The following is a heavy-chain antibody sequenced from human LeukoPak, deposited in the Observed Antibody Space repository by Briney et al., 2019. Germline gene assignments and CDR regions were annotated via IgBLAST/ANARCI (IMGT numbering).Heavy chain of an antibody. D-gene: IGHD3-22*01. Sequence: GGSLRLSCAASGFTFSSYWMSWVRQAPGKGLEWVAVISYDGSNKYYADSVKGRFTISRDNSKNTLYLQMNSLRAEDTAVYYCAKDRAYYDSSGYYRAYFDYWGQGTLVTVSS. CDR2: ISYDGSNK. J-gene: IGHJ4*02. CDR1: GFTFSSYW. CDR3: AKDRAYYDSSGYYRAYFDY. V-gene: IGHV3-30*18.